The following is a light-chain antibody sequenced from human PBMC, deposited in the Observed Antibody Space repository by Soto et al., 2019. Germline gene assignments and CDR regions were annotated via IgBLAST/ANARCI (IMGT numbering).Light chain of an antibody. V-gene: IGKV3-15*01. CDR2: GAS. Sequence: EIVLTQSPATLSVSPGDRVTLSCRASQSVDINLAWYQQRPGQAPRLLVYGASTKATDMPGRFSGRGSGTEFTLTINNLQSEDFAVYYCQQYRNWPRTFGQGTNVDIK. CDR1: QSVDIN. CDR3: QQYRNWPRT. J-gene: IGKJ1*01.